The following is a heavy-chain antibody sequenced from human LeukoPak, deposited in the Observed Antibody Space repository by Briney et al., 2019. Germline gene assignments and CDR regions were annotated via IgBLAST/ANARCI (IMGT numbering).Heavy chain of an antibody. CDR1: RGTFSSYA. CDR2: IFPIFGTA. J-gene: IGHJ6*04. Sequence: GASLKVSCKASRGTFSSYAISWVRPAPGQGVEWVGRIFPIFGTANYAQKLQGRVTITPDESPSTHYMELSSLRSEDTAVYYCARDPDLYCDSSGYRRPGYYGMDGWGEGTTVSVCS. D-gene: IGHD3-22*01. V-gene: IGHV1-69*13. CDR3: ARDPDLYCDSSGYRRPGYYGMDG.